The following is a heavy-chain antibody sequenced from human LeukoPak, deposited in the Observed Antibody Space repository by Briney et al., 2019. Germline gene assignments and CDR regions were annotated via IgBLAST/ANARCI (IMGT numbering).Heavy chain of an antibody. Sequence: PGASVKVSCKASGGTFSSYAISWVRQAPGQGLEWMEGIIPIFGTANYAQKFQGRVTITADKSTSTAYMEVRSLRSDDTAVYYCAREVGRGFDYWGQGTLVTVSS. V-gene: IGHV1-69*06. CDR3: AREVGRGFDY. CDR1: GGTFSSYA. J-gene: IGHJ4*02. D-gene: IGHD1-26*01. CDR2: IIPIFGTA.